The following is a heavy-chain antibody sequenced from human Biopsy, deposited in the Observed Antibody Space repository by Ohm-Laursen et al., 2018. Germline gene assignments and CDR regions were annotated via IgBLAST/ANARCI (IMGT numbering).Heavy chain of an antibody. CDR3: ARGPSGVATIG. V-gene: IGHV3-74*01. J-gene: IGHJ4*02. D-gene: IGHD5-24*01. CDR1: GFGFDTSW. CDR2: IKSDGLII. Sequence: SLRLSCSAPGFGFDTSWMYWVRQAPGKGLDWVSLIKSDGLIISYADSVKGRFTVSRDSSKNTLYLQMNSLRVEDTAVYYCARGPSGVATIGRGQGTLVTVSS.